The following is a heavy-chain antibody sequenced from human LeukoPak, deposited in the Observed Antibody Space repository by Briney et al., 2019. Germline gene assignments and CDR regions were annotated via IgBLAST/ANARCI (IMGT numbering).Heavy chain of an antibody. Sequence: TGGSLRPSCAPSGFTFSSYGMHWVRQAPGKGLEWVAFIRYDGSNKYYADSVKGRFTISRDNSKNTLYLQMNSLRAEDTAVYYCAKDTRAWGYDSSAYDRSRGFDPWGQGTLVTVSS. CDR2: IRYDGSNK. CDR1: GFTFSSYG. D-gene: IGHD3-22*01. V-gene: IGHV3-30*02. CDR3: AKDTRAWGYDSSAYDRSRGFDP. J-gene: IGHJ5*02.